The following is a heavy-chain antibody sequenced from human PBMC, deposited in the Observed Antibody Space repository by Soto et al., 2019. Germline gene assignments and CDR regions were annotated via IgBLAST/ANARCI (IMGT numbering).Heavy chain of an antibody. CDR1: GYTFTSYA. D-gene: IGHD3-3*01. Sequence: ASVKVSCKASGYTFTSYAMHWVRQAPGQRLEWMGWINADNGNTKYSQKFQGRVTITRDTSASTAYMELSSLRSEDTAVYYCARDGYDFWSGYYTGLFDYWGQGTLVTVSS. CDR3: ARDGYDFWSGYYTGLFDY. CDR2: INADNGNT. J-gene: IGHJ4*02. V-gene: IGHV1-3*01.